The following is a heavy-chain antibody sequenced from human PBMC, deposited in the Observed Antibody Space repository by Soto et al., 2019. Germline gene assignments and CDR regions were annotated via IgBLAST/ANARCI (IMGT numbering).Heavy chain of an antibody. Sequence: QVQLVQSGAEVKKPGASVKVSCKASGYTFTSYGINWVRQAPGQGLEWMGWISAYNGNTHYAQKLQGRVDRTTETSTSTAYMELRSLRSDDTALYYCARVQSGYDFAYWGQGTLVTVSS. D-gene: IGHD5-12*01. J-gene: IGHJ4*02. CDR3: ARVQSGYDFAY. CDR2: ISAYNGNT. V-gene: IGHV1-18*01. CDR1: GYTFTSYG.